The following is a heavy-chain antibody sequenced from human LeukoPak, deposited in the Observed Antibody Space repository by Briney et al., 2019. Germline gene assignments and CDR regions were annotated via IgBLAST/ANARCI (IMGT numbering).Heavy chain of an antibody. Sequence: GESLKISCKGSGYSFTGYWIGWVRQMPGKGLEWMGIIYPGDSDTRYSPSFQGQVTISADKSISTAYLQWSSLKASDTAMYYCARLNYYGSGSAYNWFDPWGQGTLVTVSS. V-gene: IGHV5-51*01. CDR2: IYPGDSDT. J-gene: IGHJ5*02. CDR3: ARLNYYGSGSAYNWFDP. CDR1: GYSFTGYW. D-gene: IGHD3-10*01.